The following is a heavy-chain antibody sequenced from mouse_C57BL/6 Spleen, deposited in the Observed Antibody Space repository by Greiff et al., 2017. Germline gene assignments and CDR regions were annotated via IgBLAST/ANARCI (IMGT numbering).Heavy chain of an antibody. Sequence: QVQLKQSGPELVKPGASVKISCKASGYAFSSSWMNWVKQRPGKGLEGIGRIYPGDGDTNYNGKFKGKATLTADKSSSTAYMQLSSLTSEDSAVYFCARGGENYYGSDYWGQGTTLTVSS. CDR1: GYAFSSSW. CDR2: IYPGDGDT. V-gene: IGHV1-82*01. J-gene: IGHJ2*01. CDR3: ARGGENYYGSDY. D-gene: IGHD1-1*01.